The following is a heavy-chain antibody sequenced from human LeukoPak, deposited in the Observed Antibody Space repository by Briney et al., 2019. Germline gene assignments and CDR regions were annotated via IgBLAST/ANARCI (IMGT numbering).Heavy chain of an antibody. CDR1: GGSFSGYY. J-gene: IGHJ3*02. V-gene: IGHV4-34*01. D-gene: IGHD4-17*01. CDR2: ISHSGST. Sequence: SETLSLTCAVYGGSFSGYYWSWIRQPPGKGLEWIGEISHSGSTNYNPSLKSRVTISVDTSKNQFSLKLSSVTAADTAVYYCARGATVNAFDIWGQGKMVTVSS. CDR3: ARGATVNAFDI.